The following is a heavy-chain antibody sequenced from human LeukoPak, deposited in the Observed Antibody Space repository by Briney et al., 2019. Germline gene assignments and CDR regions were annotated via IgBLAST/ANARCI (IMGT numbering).Heavy chain of an antibody. CDR3: ARHSTMIVVDLNPIFDY. CDR2: IYYSGNT. V-gene: IGHV4-59*08. Sequence: SETLSLTSTVSGGSLGIYYWSCIREPPRKGLEWIGYIYYSGNTNYNPSLKSRVTLSLDTSKNQFSLKLSSVTAADTAVYFCARHSTMIVVDLNPIFDYWGQGALVTVSS. CDR1: GGSLGIYY. J-gene: IGHJ4*02. D-gene: IGHD3-22*01.